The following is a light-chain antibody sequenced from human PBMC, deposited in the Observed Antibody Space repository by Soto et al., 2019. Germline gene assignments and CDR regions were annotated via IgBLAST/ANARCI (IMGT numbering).Light chain of an antibody. CDR1: QSLLQSDAYSY. CDR3: MQALQTPLT. V-gene: IGKV2-28*01. J-gene: IGKJ4*01. Sequence: DIVMTQSPLSLPVTPGEPASISCRSSQSLLQSDAYSYVDWYLQKAGQSPQLLIYLGSNRAPGVPDRFSGSGSGTDFTLKISRVEAEDVGVYYCMQALQTPLTFGGGTKVEIK. CDR2: LGS.